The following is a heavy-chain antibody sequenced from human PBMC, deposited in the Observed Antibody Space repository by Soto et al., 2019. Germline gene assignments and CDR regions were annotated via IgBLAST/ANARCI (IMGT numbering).Heavy chain of an antibody. Sequence: EVQLLESGGGLVQRGGSLRLSCAASGFTFNNYAMTWVRQAPGKGLEWVSAISGGGDTTSYADSVKGRFTVSRDGSKNTLYLQVSSLRAEDTALYYCAKGRGGSGSLTPRVDFWGQGTLVTVSS. CDR3: AKGRGGSGSLTPRVDF. CDR2: ISGGGDTT. J-gene: IGHJ4*02. CDR1: GFTFNNYA. D-gene: IGHD3-10*01. V-gene: IGHV3-23*01.